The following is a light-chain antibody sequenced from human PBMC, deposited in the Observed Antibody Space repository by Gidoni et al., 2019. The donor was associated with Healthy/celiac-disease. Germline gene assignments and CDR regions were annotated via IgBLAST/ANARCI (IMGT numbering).Light chain of an antibody. Sequence: DIQMTQSPSTRSASVRDRVTITCPASQSISSWLAWYQQKPGKATKLLIYDASSLESGVPSRFSGSGYGTEFTLTISSLQPDDFATYYCQQYNSYSWTYGKGTKVEIK. CDR2: DAS. CDR1: QSISSW. J-gene: IGKJ1*01. CDR3: QQYNSYSWT. V-gene: IGKV1-5*01.